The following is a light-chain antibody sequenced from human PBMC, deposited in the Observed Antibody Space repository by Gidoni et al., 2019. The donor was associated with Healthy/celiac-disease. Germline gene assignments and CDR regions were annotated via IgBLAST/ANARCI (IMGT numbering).Light chain of an antibody. Sequence: EIVLTQSPATLSLSPGARATLSCRASQSVSSYLAWYQQKPGQAPRLLIYDASNRATGIPARFIGSGSGTDFTLTISSLEPEDFAVYYCQQRSNWPPTFGGGTKLEFK. J-gene: IGKJ4*01. CDR3: QQRSNWPPT. CDR2: DAS. V-gene: IGKV3-11*01. CDR1: QSVSSY.